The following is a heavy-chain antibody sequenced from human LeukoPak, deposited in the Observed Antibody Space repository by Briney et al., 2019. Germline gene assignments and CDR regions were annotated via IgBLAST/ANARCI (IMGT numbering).Heavy chain of an antibody. J-gene: IGHJ6*03. V-gene: IGHV3-48*04. CDR1: GFTFSSYA. CDR3: ARAVSNWNQHGYYYYYYMDV. CDR2: ISRSGSTK. Sequence: PGGSLRLSCAASGFTFSSYAMSWVRQAPGKGLEWVSSISRSGSTKYYADSVKGRFTISRDNAKNSLFLQMNSLRAEDTAVYYCARAVSNWNQHGYYYYYYMDVWGKGTTVTVSS. D-gene: IGHD1-20*01.